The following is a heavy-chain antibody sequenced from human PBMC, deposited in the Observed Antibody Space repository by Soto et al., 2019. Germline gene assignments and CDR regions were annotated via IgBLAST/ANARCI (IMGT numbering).Heavy chain of an antibody. J-gene: IGHJ4*02. V-gene: IGHV4-34*01. CDR2: INHSGST. D-gene: IGHD2-2*01. CDR3: ARGFPTVVTVDY. Sequence: PSEPLSLTCAVYGGSFSGYYWSWIRQPPGKGLEWIGEINHSGSTNYNPSLKSRVTISVDTSKNQFSLKLSSVTAADTAVYYCARGFPTVVTVDYWGQGTXVTVSS. CDR1: GGSFSGYY.